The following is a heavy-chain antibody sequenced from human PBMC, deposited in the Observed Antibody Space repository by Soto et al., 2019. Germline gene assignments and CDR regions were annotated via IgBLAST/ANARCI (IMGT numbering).Heavy chain of an antibody. CDR2: IIPIFGTA. CDR1: GGTFSSNA. V-gene: IGHV1-69*06. D-gene: IGHD6-19*01. J-gene: IGHJ4*02. Sequence: SVKVSCKASGGTFSSNAISWVRQAPGQGLEWMGGIIPIFGTANYAQKFQGRVTITADKSTSTAYMELSSLRSEDTAVYYCARCEAVARTYYFDYWGQGTLVTVSS. CDR3: ARCEAVARTYYFDY.